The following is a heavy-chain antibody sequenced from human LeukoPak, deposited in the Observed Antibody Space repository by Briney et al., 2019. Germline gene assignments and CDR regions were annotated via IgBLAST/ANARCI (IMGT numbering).Heavy chain of an antibody. D-gene: IGHD2-15*01. J-gene: IGHJ4*02. Sequence: GGSLRLSCAASGFTFSSYAMSWVRQAPGKGLEWVSAIIGSGGSTYYADSVKGRFTISRDNSKNTLYLQMNSLRAEDTAVYYCAKNPGRGVVVVAATGSGTLYFDYWGQGTLVTVSS. CDR2: IIGSGGST. V-gene: IGHV3-23*01. CDR3: AKNPGRGVVVVAATGSGTLYFDY. CDR1: GFTFSSYA.